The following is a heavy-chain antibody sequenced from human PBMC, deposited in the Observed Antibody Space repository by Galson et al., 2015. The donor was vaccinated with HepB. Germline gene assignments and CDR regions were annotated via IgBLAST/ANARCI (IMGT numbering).Heavy chain of an antibody. J-gene: IGHJ4*02. D-gene: IGHD3-16*01. CDR2: IYPPDSDA. Sequence: QSGAEVKKPGESLKISCEASGYTFTTYWIGWVRQMPGKGLEWMGLIYPPDSDATYSPSFQGQVTISADKSISTAYLQWSSLKASDTAMYYCARRGLEGATDYWGQGTLVTVSS. V-gene: IGHV5-51*01. CDR3: ARRGLEGATDY. CDR1: GYTFTTYW.